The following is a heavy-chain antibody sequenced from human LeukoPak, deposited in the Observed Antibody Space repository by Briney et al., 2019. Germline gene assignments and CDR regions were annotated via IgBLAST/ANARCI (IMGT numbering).Heavy chain of an antibody. CDR2: IIPSLNRA. CDR3: ARRTDRVDDAFDV. V-gene: IGHV1-69*04. CDR1: GGPFDNYA. D-gene: IGHD3/OR15-3a*01. Sequence: ASVKISCKSSGGPFDNYAINWVRQAPGQGLEWMGRIIPSLNRANYAQIRVTVTADKSTATAYMELSGLRYEDTAVYYCARRTDRVDDAFDVWGQGTMVTVSS. J-gene: IGHJ3*01.